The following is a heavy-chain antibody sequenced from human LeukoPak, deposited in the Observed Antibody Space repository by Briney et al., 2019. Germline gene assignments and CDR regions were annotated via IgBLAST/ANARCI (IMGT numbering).Heavy chain of an antibody. CDR2: ISTSSITK. CDR1: GFTFSTYS. CDR3: AKEMGFCSGGSCYRWFDS. D-gene: IGHD2-15*01. V-gene: IGHV3-48*01. Sequence: PSGGSLRLSCAASGFTFSTYSMSWVRQAPGKGPEWLSYISTSSITKYYADSVKGRFTISRDDAKNSLSLQMNSLRADDTAVYCCAKEMGFCSGGSCYRWFDSWGQGTLVTVSS. J-gene: IGHJ5*01.